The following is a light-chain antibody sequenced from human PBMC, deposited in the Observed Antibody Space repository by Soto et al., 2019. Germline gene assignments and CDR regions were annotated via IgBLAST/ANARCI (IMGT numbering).Light chain of an antibody. V-gene: IGLV2-14*03. CDR3: TSFTTSNTFV. J-gene: IGLJ1*01. Sequence: SVLARPASVSGSPGQSITISCTGTSNDVGHFNYVSWFQQHPGKAPKLLIFDVSNWPSGVSDRFSGSKSGNTASLTISGLQPEDEADYYCTSFTTSNTFVFGSGTKVTVL. CDR1: SNDVGHFNY. CDR2: DVS.